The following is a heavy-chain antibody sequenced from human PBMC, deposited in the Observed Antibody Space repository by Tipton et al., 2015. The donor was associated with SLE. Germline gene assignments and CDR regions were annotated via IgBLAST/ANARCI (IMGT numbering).Heavy chain of an antibody. CDR3: ARGRLDRSYHYMDV. J-gene: IGHJ6*03. V-gene: IGHV3-72*01. CDR2: MRNKAKTYTT. CDR1: GFTFSDHY. Sequence: SLRLSCAASGFTFSDHYMDWVRQAPGKGLEWIARMRNKAKTYTTEYAASVKGRFTISRDNSENTLYLQMNSVRGEDTAVYYCARGRLDRSYHYMDVWGKGTTVTVSS. D-gene: IGHD3-16*02.